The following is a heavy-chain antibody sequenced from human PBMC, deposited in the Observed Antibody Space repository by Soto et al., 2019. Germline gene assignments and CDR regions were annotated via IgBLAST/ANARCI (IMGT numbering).Heavy chain of an antibody. J-gene: IGHJ6*02. V-gene: IGHV1-18*01. CDR1: GYAFTSYG. CDR2: SSAYNGNT. Sequence: ASGKVSWKAAGYAFTSYGISWVRQAPGQGLEWMGWSSAYNGNTNTARKLKGRVTMTTDTSTSTAYLEPKSLRSDDTAVYYCARDPVAATWHYYYYGMDVWGQGTTITVSS. CDR3: ARDPVAATWHYYYYGMDV. D-gene: IGHD2-15*01.